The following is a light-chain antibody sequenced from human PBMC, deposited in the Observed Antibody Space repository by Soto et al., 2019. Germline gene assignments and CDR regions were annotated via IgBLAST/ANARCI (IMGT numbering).Light chain of an antibody. CDR2: GAS. CDR3: HQYDESPWT. Sequence: EIVLTQSPGTLSLSPGERATLSCRASQSVSSSYFAWYQQKPGQAPRLLIYGASSRATGIPDRFSGSGSGTDFTLTISRLELEDLAVYYCHQYDESPWTFGQGTKVEIK. V-gene: IGKV3-20*01. J-gene: IGKJ1*01. CDR1: QSVSSSY.